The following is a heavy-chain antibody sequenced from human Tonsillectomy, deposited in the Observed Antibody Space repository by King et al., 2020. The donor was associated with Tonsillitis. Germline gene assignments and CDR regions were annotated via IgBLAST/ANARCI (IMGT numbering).Heavy chain of an antibody. J-gene: IGHJ4*02. CDR3: TTDGDYEGFDY. Sequence: VQLVESGGGLVKPGGSLRLSCAASGFTFSNAWMSWVRQAPGKGLEWVGRIKSKTDGGKTDYAAPVKGRFTISRDDSKNTLYLQMNSLKTEDTAVYYCTTDGDYEGFDYWGQGTLVTVSS. CDR2: IKSKTDGGKT. CDR1: GFTFSNAW. V-gene: IGHV3-15*01. D-gene: IGHD4-17*01.